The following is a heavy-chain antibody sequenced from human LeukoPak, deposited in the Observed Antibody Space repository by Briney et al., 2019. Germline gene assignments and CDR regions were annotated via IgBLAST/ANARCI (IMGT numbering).Heavy chain of an antibody. CDR2: IKQDGSEK. Sequence: GGSLRLSCAASGFTFSSYWMSWVRQAPGKGLEWVANIKQDGSEKYYVDSVKGRFTISRDNAKNSLYLQMNSLRAEDTAVYYCAAVGVNYYGSGSYYNRANYYGMDVWGQGTTVTVSS. V-gene: IGHV3-7*01. CDR3: AAVGVNYYGSGSYYNRANYYGMDV. D-gene: IGHD3-10*01. CDR1: GFTFSSYW. J-gene: IGHJ6*02.